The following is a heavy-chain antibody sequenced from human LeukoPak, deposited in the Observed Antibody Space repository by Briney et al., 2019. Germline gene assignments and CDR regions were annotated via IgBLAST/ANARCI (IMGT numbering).Heavy chain of an antibody. V-gene: IGHV3-20*04. J-gene: IGHJ4*02. Sequence: GGSLRLSCTASGFKFDDYGMTWVRQAPGKGLEWVSDINWNGDSRGYAHSVRGRFTIYRDNAKNSLYLQMNSLRAEDTAVYYCARDARNIQYYFDYWGQGTLVTVSS. CDR2: INWNGDSR. CDR3: ARDARNIQYYFDY. D-gene: IGHD5-24*01. CDR1: GFKFDDYG.